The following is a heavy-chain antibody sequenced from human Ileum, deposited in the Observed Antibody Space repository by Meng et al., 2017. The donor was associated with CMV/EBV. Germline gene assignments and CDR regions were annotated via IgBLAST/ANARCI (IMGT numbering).Heavy chain of an antibody. CDR2: ISTYNGET. Sequence: ASVKVSCTTSGYTFSSYGITWVRQAPGQGLEWMGWISTYNGETNYAQNLQGRVTVTTDTSTSTAYLELTSLRSDDTAVYYCARGHDFWSAYSSNPYYYGLDVWGQGTTVTVSS. CDR1: GYTFSSYG. V-gene: IGHV1-18*01. D-gene: IGHD3-3*01. CDR3: ARGHDFWSAYSSNPYYYGLDV. J-gene: IGHJ6*02.